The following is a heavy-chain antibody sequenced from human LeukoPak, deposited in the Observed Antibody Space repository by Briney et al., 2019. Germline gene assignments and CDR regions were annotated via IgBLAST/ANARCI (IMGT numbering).Heavy chain of an antibody. V-gene: IGHV3-11*01. Sequence: PGGSLRLSCAASGFTFSDYYMIWIRQAQGKGLEWVSYISSSGSTIYYADSVKGRFTISRDNAKNSLYLQMNSLRAEDTAVYYCARTINDFWSGYPNWFDPWGQGTLVTVSS. J-gene: IGHJ5*02. CDR2: ISSSGSTI. CDR3: ARTINDFWSGYPNWFDP. D-gene: IGHD3-3*01. CDR1: GFTFSDYY.